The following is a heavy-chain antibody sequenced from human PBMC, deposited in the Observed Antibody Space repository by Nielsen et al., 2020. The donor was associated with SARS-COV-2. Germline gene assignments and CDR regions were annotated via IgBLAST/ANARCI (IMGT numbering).Heavy chain of an antibody. V-gene: IGHV4-59*01. CDR3: ARERDFWSGYKAFEI. CDR1: GDSFSIYY. J-gene: IGHJ3*02. CDR2: IYYSGST. Sequence: SESLSLTCSVSGDSFSIYYWRWIRQPPGKGLEWIGYIYYSGSTNYNPSFESRVTISIGTSKHQFSLRLSSVTAADTAIYYCARERDFWSGYKAFEIWGQGTVVTVSS. D-gene: IGHD3-3*01.